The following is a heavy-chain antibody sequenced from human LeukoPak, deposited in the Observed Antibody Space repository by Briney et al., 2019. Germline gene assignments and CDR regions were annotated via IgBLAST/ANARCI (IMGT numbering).Heavy chain of an antibody. D-gene: IGHD1-26*01. CDR2: INSDGSST. CDR1: GFTFSSYW. CDR3: ARDHRWELLFDY. Sequence: GGSLRLSCAASGFTFSSYWMHCVRQAPGKGLVWVSRINSDGSSTSYADSVKGRFTISRDNAKNTLYLQMNSLRAEDTAVYYCARDHRWELLFDYWGQGTLVTVSS. J-gene: IGHJ4*02. V-gene: IGHV3-74*01.